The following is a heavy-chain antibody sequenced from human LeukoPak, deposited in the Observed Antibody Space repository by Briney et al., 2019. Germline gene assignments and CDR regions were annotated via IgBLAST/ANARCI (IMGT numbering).Heavy chain of an antibody. Sequence: KESGPALVKPTQTLTLTCTFSGFSLSTSGMRVSWIRQPPGKALEWLARIDWDDDKFYSTSLNTKLTISKDTSKNQVVLTMTNMDTVDTATYYCARNVATMRGWDAFDIWGQGTMVTVSS. V-gene: IGHV2-70*04. D-gene: IGHD5-12*01. J-gene: IGHJ3*02. CDR2: IDWDDDK. CDR3: ARNVATMRGWDAFDI. CDR1: GFSLSTSGMR.